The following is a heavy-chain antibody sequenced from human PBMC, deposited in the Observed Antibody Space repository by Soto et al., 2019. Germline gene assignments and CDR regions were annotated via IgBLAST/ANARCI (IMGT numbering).Heavy chain of an antibody. CDR2: ISSSSSSI. J-gene: IGHJ4*02. CDR3: VREVKYSNSWKPFDY. Sequence: EVQLVESGGGLIQPGSSLRLSCAASGFTFSSYSMNWVRQTPGKGLEWVSYISSSSSSIYYADSVKGRFTISRDNAKNSLSLQKNSRRAEDTAVYFCVREVKYSNSWKPFDYWGQGTLVTVSS. V-gene: IGHV3-48*01. CDR1: GFTFSSYS. D-gene: IGHD6-13*01.